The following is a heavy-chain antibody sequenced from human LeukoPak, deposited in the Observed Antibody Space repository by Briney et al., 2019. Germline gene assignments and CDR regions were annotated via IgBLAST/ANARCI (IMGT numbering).Heavy chain of an antibody. CDR2: IRYDGSNK. J-gene: IGHJ3*02. CDR1: GFTFSSYG. Sequence: GGSLRLSCAASGFTFSSYGMHWVRQAPGKGLEWVAFIRYDGSNKYYADSVEGRFTISRDNSKNTLYLQMNSLRAEDTAVYYCAKLYARNDAFDIWGQGTMVTVSS. CDR3: AKLYARNDAFDI. D-gene: IGHD1-14*01. V-gene: IGHV3-30*02.